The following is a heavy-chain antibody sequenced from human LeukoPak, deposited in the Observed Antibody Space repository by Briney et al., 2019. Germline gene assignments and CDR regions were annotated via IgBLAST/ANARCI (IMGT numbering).Heavy chain of an antibody. D-gene: IGHD2-2*02. Sequence: SETLSLTCAVYGGSFSGYYWSWIRQPPGKGLEWIGEINHSGRNNYNPTLKSRVTISVDTSKNQFSRKLSSVTAADTAVYYCACYSNIAVVDELPAAIGGNWFDPWGQGTLVTVSS. V-gene: IGHV4-34*01. CDR1: GGSFSGYY. CDR2: INHSGRN. CDR3: ACYSNIAVVDELPAAIGGNWFDP. J-gene: IGHJ5*02.